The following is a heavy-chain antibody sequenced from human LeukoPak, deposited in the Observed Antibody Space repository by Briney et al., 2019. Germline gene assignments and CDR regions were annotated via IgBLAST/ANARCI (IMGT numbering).Heavy chain of an antibody. CDR2: ISYDGSNK. J-gene: IGHJ4*02. D-gene: IGHD6-13*01. Sequence: GGSLRLSCAAPGFTFSSYAMHWVRQAPGKGLEWVAVISYDGSNKYYADSVKGRFTISRDNSKNTLYLQMNSLRAEDTAVYYCATEQQLARFDYWGQGTLVTVSS. CDR1: GFTFSSYA. V-gene: IGHV3-30*04. CDR3: ATEQQLARFDY.